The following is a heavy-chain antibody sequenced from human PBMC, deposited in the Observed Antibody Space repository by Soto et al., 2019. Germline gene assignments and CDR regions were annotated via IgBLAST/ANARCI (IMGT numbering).Heavy chain of an antibody. CDR2: ISYDGSNK. V-gene: IGHV3-30-3*01. CDR1: GFTFSRYA. Sequence: VGSLRLSCAASGFTFSRYAMHWVRQAPGKGLEWVAVISYDGSNKYYADSVKGRFTISRDNSKNTLYLQMNSLRAEDTAVYYCASGSSSSYYYYGMDVWGQGTTVTVSS. J-gene: IGHJ6*02. D-gene: IGHD6-6*01. CDR3: ASGSSSSYYYYGMDV.